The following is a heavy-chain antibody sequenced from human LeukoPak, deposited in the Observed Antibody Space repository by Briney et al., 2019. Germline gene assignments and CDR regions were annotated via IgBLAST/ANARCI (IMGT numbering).Heavy chain of an antibody. CDR2: IIPIFGTA. D-gene: IGHD6-13*01. CDR3: ARIAAAGTNFDY. Sequence: ASVNVSCKASGGTFSSYAISWVRQAPGQGLEWMGGIIPIFGTANYAQKFQGRVTITADESTGTAYMELSSLRSEDTAVYYCARIAAAGTNFDYWGQGTLVTVSS. CDR1: GGTFSSYA. J-gene: IGHJ4*02. V-gene: IGHV1-69*13.